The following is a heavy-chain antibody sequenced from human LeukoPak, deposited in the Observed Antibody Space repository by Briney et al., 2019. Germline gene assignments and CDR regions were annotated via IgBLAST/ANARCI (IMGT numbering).Heavy chain of an antibody. V-gene: IGHV3-30-3*01. CDR1: RIAFSNSI. J-gene: IGHJ3*01. Sequence: PGGSLRLSCEASRIAFSNSIMHWVRQAPGKGLEWVSAMSYDGFSKYYADSTKGRFTISRDEFKATVFLQMKSLRPEDTAVYYCAREGHTSGYCGDFDVRGRGTTVVVSS. CDR2: MSYDGFSK. D-gene: IGHD5-18*01. CDR3: AREGHTSGYCGDFDV.